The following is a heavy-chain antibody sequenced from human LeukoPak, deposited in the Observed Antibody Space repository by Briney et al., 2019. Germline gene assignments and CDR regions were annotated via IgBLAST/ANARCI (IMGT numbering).Heavy chain of an antibody. CDR1: GYTFTGYY. CDR2: INPNSGGT. V-gene: IGHV1-2*02. CDR3: ARELALVRMAARRGEGWFDP. Sequence: GASVKVSCKASGYTFTGYYMHWVRQAPGQGLEWMGWINPNSGGTNYAQKFQGRVTMTRDTSISTAYMELSRLRSDDTAVYYCARELALVRMAARRGEGWFDPWGQGTLVTVSS. D-gene: IGHD6-6*01. J-gene: IGHJ5*02.